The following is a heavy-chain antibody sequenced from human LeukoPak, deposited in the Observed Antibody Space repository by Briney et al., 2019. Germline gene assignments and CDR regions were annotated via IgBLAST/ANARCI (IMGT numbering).Heavy chain of an antibody. CDR3: ARVGCSSTSCHDY. V-gene: IGHV3-48*03. J-gene: IGHJ4*02. CDR2: ISSSGTTI. D-gene: IGHD2-2*01. Sequence: GGSLRLSCAASGFTFSSYEMNWVRQAPGKGLEWVSYISSSGTTIYYADSVKGRFTISRDNAKTSLYLQMNGLRAEDTAVYYCARVGCSSTSCHDYWGQGTLVTVSS. CDR1: GFTFSSYE.